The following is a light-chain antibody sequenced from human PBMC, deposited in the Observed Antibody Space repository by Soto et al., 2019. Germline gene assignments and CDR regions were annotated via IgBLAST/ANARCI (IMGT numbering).Light chain of an antibody. CDR2: GAS. Sequence: EIVMTQSPATLSVSTGERATLSCRASQSVSSNLAWYQQKPGQAPRLLIYGASTRATGIPARFSGSGSGTEFTLTISSLQSEDFAVYYCQQYNNWPGTFGQGTKVDNK. CDR1: QSVSSN. CDR3: QQYNNWPGT. J-gene: IGKJ1*01. V-gene: IGKV3-15*01.